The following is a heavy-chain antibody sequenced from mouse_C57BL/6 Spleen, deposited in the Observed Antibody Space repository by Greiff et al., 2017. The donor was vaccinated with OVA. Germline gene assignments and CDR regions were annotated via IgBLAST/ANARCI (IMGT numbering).Heavy chain of an antibody. CDR3: ARKALYYGSSYWYFDV. J-gene: IGHJ1*03. V-gene: IGHV1-50*01. D-gene: IGHD2-1*01. CDR1: GYTFTSYW. Sequence: VQLQQSGAELVKPGASVKLSCKASGYTFTSYWMQWVKQRPGQGLEWIGEIDPSDSYTNYNQKFKGKATLTVDTSSSTAYMQLSSLTSEDSAVYYCARKALYYGSSYWYFDVWGTGTTVTVSS. CDR2: IDPSDSYT.